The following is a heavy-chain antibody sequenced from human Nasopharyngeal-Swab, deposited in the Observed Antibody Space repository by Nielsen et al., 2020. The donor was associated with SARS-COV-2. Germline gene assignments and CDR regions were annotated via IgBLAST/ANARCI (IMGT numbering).Heavy chain of an antibody. J-gene: IGHJ6*03. Sequence: GGFLRSSFAASGFTFSSYSMNWVRQAPGKGLEWFSSISSSSSYIYYADSVKGRFTISRDNAKNSLYLQMNSLRAEDTAVYYCARDGIGTDYGDYEYYYYYMDVWGKGTTVTVSS. V-gene: IGHV3-21*01. CDR1: GFTFSSYS. CDR2: ISSSSSYI. CDR3: ARDGIGTDYGDYEYYYYYMDV. D-gene: IGHD4-17*01.